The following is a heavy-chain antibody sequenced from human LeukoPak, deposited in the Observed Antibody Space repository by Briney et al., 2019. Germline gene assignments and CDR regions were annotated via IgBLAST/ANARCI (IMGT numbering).Heavy chain of an antibody. Sequence: GGSLRLSCAASGFTFSSYWMSRVRQAPGKGLEWVANIKQDGSEKYYVDSVKGPFTISRDNAKNSLYLQMNSLRAEDTGVYYCSRLFAVPAATGLTYYYYGMDVWGQGTTVTVSS. J-gene: IGHJ6*02. CDR2: IKQDGSEK. D-gene: IGHD2-2*01. V-gene: IGHV3-7*01. CDR1: GFTFSSYW. CDR3: SRLFAVPAATGLTYYYYGMDV.